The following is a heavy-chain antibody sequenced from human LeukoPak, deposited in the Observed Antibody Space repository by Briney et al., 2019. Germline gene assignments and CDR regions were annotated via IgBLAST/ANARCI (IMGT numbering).Heavy chain of an antibody. V-gene: IGHV3-21*01. CDR2: ISSSSSYI. J-gene: IGHJ5*02. CDR3: VTSMVRGVILHWFDP. D-gene: IGHD3-10*01. Sequence: GGSLRLSCAASGFTFSSYSTNWVRQAPGRGLEWVSSISSSSSYIYYADSVKGRFTISRDNAKNSLYLQMNSLRAEDTAVYYCVTSMVRGVILHWFDPWGQGTLVTVSS. CDR1: GFTFSSYS.